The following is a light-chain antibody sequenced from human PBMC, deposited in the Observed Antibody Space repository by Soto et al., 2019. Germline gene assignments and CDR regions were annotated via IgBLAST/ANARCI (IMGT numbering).Light chain of an antibody. CDR2: LNSDGSH. CDR3: QTWGTGIHVV. J-gene: IGLJ2*01. V-gene: IGLV4-69*01. Sequence: QSVLTQSPSASASLGASVKLTCTLSSGHSSYAIAWHQQQPEKGPRYLMKLNSDGSHNKGDGIPDRFSGSSSGAERYLTISSRQSEEEADYYCQTWGTGIHVVFGGGTKLTVL. CDR1: SGHSSYA.